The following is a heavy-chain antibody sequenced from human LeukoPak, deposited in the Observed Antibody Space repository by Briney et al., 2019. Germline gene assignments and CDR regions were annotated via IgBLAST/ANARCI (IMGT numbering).Heavy chain of an antibody. J-gene: IGHJ6*02. CDR1: GGTFSSYA. D-gene: IGHD6-13*01. Sequence: SVKVSCKASGGTFSSYAISWVRQAPGQGLEWMGRIIPIFGIANYAQKFQGRVTITADKSTSTAYMELSSLRSEDTAVYYCASHIAAAGPTRDYYDYGMDVWGQGTTVTVSS. CDR2: IIPIFGIA. CDR3: ASHIAAAGPTRDYYDYGMDV. V-gene: IGHV1-69*04.